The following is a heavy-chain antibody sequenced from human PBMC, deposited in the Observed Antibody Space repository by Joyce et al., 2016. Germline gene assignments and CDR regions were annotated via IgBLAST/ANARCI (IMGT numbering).Heavy chain of an antibody. CDR1: GYTFTSYW. J-gene: IGHJ6*03. V-gene: IGHV5-51*01. CDR3: ARGLGHYYMDV. CDR2: LYLVNSDA. Sequence: EVQLVQSGAEVKKPGESLKISCKASGYTFTSYWIGWVRQMPGKGLELMGILYLVNSDAKYSPSFQGQVTISADKSINTADLQWSRLKPSDTAIYYCARGLGHYYMDVWAKGTTVTVSS.